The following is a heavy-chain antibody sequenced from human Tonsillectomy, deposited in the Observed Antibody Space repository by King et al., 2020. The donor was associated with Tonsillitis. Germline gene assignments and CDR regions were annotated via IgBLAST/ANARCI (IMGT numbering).Heavy chain of an antibody. J-gene: IGHJ4*02. CDR2: IKQDGSGT. CDR3: ARDSIIATAGSDF. Sequence: VQLVESGGGLVQPGGSVRLSCATSGFMFNEYWMSWFRQAPGKGLEWVANIKQDGSGTYYGDCVKGRFTNSRDNAKNLLFLQMNSLRGEDTAVYYCARDSIIATAGSDFWGQGTLVTVSS. D-gene: IGHD6-13*01. V-gene: IGHV3-7*04. CDR1: GFMFNEYW.